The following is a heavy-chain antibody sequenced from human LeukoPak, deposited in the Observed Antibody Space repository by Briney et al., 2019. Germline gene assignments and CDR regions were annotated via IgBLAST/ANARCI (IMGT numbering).Heavy chain of an antibody. Sequence: GGSLRLSCAASGFTFSTYSMNWVRQAPGKGLEWVSSIISSSSYIYYADSVKDRFTISIDNAKNSLYLQMNSLRAEDTAVCYWARDPQYCSGGSCYSFDYWGQGTLVSVSS. CDR2: IISSSSYI. D-gene: IGHD2-15*01. CDR3: ARDPQYCSGGSCYSFDY. J-gene: IGHJ4*02. CDR1: GFTFSTYS. V-gene: IGHV3-21*01.